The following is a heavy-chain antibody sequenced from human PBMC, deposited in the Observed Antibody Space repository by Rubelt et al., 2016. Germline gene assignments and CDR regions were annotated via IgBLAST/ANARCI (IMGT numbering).Heavy chain of an antibody. CDR2: ISGRGDST. CDR3: AKDLTESTRLPCDC. V-gene: IGHV3-23*04. D-gene: IGHD1-1*01. CDR1: GFTFSSYS. J-gene: IGHJ4*02. Sequence: EVQLVESGGGLVQPGGSLRLSCAASGFTFSSYSMNWVRQAPGEGLEWVSAISGRGDSTYYAVAVRGRLTISRDIANNNLYLQMNSLRADDTAVYDCAKDLTESTRLPCDCWGQGTRVTVSS.